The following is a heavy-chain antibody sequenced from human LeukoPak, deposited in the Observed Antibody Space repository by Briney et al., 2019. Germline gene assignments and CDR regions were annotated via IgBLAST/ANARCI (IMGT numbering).Heavy chain of an antibody. V-gene: IGHV4-59*08. Sequence: SETLSLTCTVSGGSVSSYYWSWIRQPPGKGLEWIGYIHDIGSTKYNPSLKSRVTMSVDTSKNQFSLKLSSVTAADTAVYHCARTYYYDSSGYLNHWFDPWGQGPLVTVSS. J-gene: IGHJ5*02. CDR2: IHDIGST. CDR1: GGSVSSYY. CDR3: ARTYYYDSSGYLNHWFDP. D-gene: IGHD3-22*01.